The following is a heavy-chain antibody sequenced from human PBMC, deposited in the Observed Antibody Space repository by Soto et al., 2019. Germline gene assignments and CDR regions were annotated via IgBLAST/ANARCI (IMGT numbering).Heavy chain of an antibody. CDR1: GFTLSIYS. D-gene: IGHD6-19*01. Sequence: EVQLVESGGGLVKPGGSLRLSCAVTGFTLSIYSMNWVRQAPGKGLEWVSSISSSSSYIYYADSVKGLFTISRDNAKNSLYLQMNSLRAEDTAVYYCARDRGIAVAGTEAFDIWGQGTMVTVSS. V-gene: IGHV3-21*01. CDR3: ARDRGIAVAGTEAFDI. CDR2: ISSSSSYI. J-gene: IGHJ3*02.